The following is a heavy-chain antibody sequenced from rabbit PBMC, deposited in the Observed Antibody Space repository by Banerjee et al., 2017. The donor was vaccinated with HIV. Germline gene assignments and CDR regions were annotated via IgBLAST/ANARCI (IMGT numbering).Heavy chain of an antibody. V-gene: IGHV1S45*01. CDR1: RFSFSDNYY. D-gene: IGHD8-1*01. CDR3: ARDVGSSYVFNL. J-gene: IGHJ4*01. CDR2: IYIGTTGNT. Sequence: QEQLLESGGGLVQPEGSLTLTCTASRFSFSDNYYMCWVRQAPGKGLEWIACIYIGTTGNTYYASWAEGRFTISKNPSTTVTLQMTSLTAADTATYFCARDVGSSYVFNLWGQGTLVTVS.